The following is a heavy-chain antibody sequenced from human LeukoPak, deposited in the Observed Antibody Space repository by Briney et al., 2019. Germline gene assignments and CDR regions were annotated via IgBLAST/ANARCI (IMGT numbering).Heavy chain of an antibody. D-gene: IGHD3-3*01. Sequence: TGGSLRLSCAASGFTFSSYGMHWVRQAPGKGLEWVAFIRYDGSNKYYADSVKGRFTISRDNSKNTLYLQMNSLRAEDTAVYYCAKANYDFWSGYLGGDYWGQGTLVTVSS. CDR2: IRYDGSNK. CDR3: AKANYDFWSGYLGGDY. CDR1: GFTFSSYG. V-gene: IGHV3-30*02. J-gene: IGHJ4*02.